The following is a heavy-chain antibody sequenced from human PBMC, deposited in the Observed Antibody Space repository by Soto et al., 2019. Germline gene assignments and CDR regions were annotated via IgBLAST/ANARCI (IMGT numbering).Heavy chain of an antibody. CDR3: ARDGCSGGSCYRDNYWFDP. CDR2: IIPIFGTA. V-gene: IGHV1-69*13. J-gene: IGHJ5*02. CDR1: GGTFSSYA. Sequence: SVKVSCKASGGTFSSYAISWVRQAPGQRLERMREIIPIFGTANYAQKFQGRVTITADESTSTAYMELSSLRSEDTAVYYCARDGCSGGSCYRDNYWFDPWGQGTLDTVSS. D-gene: IGHD2-15*01.